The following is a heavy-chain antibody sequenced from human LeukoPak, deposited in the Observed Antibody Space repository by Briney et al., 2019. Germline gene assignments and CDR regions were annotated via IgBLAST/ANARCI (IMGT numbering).Heavy chain of an antibody. J-gene: IGHJ4*02. D-gene: IGHD3-10*01. V-gene: IGHV3-21*01. CDR1: GFTFSSYS. CDR2: ISSSSSYI. Sequence: PGGSLRLSCAASGFTFSSYSMNWVRQAPGKGLEWVSSISSSSSYIYYADSVKGRFTISRDNAKNSLYLQMNSLRAEDTAVYYCARHLSPAGSGSYLFHYWGQGTLVTVSS. CDR3: ARHLSPAGSGSYLFHY.